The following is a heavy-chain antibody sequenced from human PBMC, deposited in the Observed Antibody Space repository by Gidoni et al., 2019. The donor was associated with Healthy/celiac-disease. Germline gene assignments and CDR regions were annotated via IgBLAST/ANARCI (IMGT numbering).Heavy chain of an antibody. D-gene: IGHD3-9*01. CDR1: GGSTSRYY. CDR3: ARVPVTIFWSGYYPILTGYYKGYFDY. V-gene: IGHV4-59*01. J-gene: IGHJ4*02. Sequence: QVQLQESGPGLVKPSETLSLTCTVSGGSTSRYYWSWIRQPPGKGLEWLGYIYNSGSTNYNTSLKSRVTISVDTSKNQFSMTLSSVTAADTAVYYCARVPVTIFWSGYYPILTGYYKGYFDYWGQGTLVTVSS. CDR2: IYNSGST.